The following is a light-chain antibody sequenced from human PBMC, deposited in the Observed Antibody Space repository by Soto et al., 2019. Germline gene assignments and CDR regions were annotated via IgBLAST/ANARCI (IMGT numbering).Light chain of an antibody. J-gene: IGKJ4*01. V-gene: IGKV3-15*01. CDR1: QSVNNN. CDR2: GAS. CDR3: QQYNNWHLLT. Sequence: EIIVTQSPATLSVSPGERATLSCRASQSVNNNLAWYQQKPGQAPRLLIYGASTRATGIPARFGGSGYGTEFTLTISSLQSEDFAIYYGQQYNNWHLLTFGGGTKVEIK.